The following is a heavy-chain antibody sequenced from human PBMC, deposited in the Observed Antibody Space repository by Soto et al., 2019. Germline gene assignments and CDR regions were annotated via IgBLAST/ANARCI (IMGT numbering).Heavy chain of an antibody. D-gene: IGHD6-19*01. J-gene: IGHJ6*02. CDR3: TTFGIAVAGDYYYGMDV. CDR2: IRSKANSYAT. CDR1: GFTFSGSA. Sequence: XGSLRLSGAASGFTFSGSALHWVRQASGKGLDWVGRIRSKANSYATAYAASVKGRFTISRDDSKNTAYLQMNSLKTEDTAVYYCTTFGIAVAGDYYYGMDVWGQGPTVTVSS. V-gene: IGHV3-73*01.